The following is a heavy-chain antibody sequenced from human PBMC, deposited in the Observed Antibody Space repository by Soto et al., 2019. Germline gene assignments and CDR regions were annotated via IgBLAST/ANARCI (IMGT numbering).Heavy chain of an antibody. Sequence: QVQLQESGPGLVKPSQTLSLTCTVSGGSISSGGYYWSWIRQHPGKGLEWIGYIYYSGSTYYNPSLKSRVTISVDPSKNQCSLKLSSVTAADTAVYYCAREKEYSSSSLNAFDIWGQGTMVTVSS. CDR1: GGSISSGGYY. D-gene: IGHD6-6*01. J-gene: IGHJ3*02. V-gene: IGHV4-31*03. CDR3: AREKEYSSSSLNAFDI. CDR2: IYYSGST.